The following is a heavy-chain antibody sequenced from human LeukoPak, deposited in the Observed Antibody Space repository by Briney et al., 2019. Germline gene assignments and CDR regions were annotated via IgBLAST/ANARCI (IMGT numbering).Heavy chain of an antibody. D-gene: IGHD3-16*01. CDR3: ARDLGFGYFDY. Sequence: PSETLSLTCTVSGVSISSSNSYWGWIRQPPGKGLEWIGSIYYSGSTYYNPSLKSRVTISVDTSKNQFSLKVRSVTAADTAVYYCARDLGFGYFDYWGQGTLVTVSS. CDR2: IYYSGST. CDR1: GVSISSSNSY. J-gene: IGHJ4*02. V-gene: IGHV4-39*07.